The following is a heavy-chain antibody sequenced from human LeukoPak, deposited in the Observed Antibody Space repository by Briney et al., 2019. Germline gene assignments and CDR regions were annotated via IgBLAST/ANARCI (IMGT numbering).Heavy chain of an antibody. D-gene: IGHD6-19*01. V-gene: IGHV3-9*01. Sequence: GGSLRLSCAASGFTFDDYAMHWVRQVPGKGLEWVSGVSWNSGSIGYADSVKGRFTISRDNSKNTLYLQMNSLRAEDTAVYYCAKPAISSRGWYYDYWGQGTLVTVSS. CDR2: VSWNSGSI. CDR1: GFTFDDYA. CDR3: AKPAISSRGWYYDY. J-gene: IGHJ4*02.